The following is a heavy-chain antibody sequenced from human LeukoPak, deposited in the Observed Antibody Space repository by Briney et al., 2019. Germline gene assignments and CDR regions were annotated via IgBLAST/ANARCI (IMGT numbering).Heavy chain of an antibody. V-gene: IGHV3-30-3*01. D-gene: IGHD6-6*01. CDR1: GFTFSSYA. CDR2: ISYDGSNE. Sequence: GGSLRLSCAASGFTFSSYAMHWVRQAPGKGLEWVAAISYDGSNEYYADSVKGRFTISRDNSKNSLYLQMNSLRAEDTAVYYCARGSAVAARPGAFDIWGQGTMVTVSS. J-gene: IGHJ3*02. CDR3: ARGSAVAARPGAFDI.